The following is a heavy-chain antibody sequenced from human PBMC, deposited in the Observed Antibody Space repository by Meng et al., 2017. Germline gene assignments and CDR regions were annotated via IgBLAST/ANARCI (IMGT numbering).Heavy chain of an antibody. CDR3: ARSGHYDFWSGYYIATYYFDY. V-gene: IGHV1-2*06. Sequence: ASVKLSCKASGLTFSSSAISWVRQAPGQGPEWMGRIHPNSGGTNDAQKCQGRVTMTRDTSISTAYLELSRLRSDDTTVYYCARSGHYDFWSGYYIATYYFDYWGQGTLVTVSS. CDR1: GLTFSSSA. D-gene: IGHD3-3*01. J-gene: IGHJ4*02. CDR2: IHPNSGGT.